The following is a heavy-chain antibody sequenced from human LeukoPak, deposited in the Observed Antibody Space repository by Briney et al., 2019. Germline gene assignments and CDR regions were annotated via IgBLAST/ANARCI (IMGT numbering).Heavy chain of an antibody. CDR2: SGTRSGAK. D-gene: IGHD3-16*02. CDR1: GFTLSSLA. J-gene: IGHJ4*02. V-gene: IGHV3-21*01. CDR3: LLQMTYGELSDPDF. Sequence: GGSLRLSCAASGFTLSSLAMHWVRQAPGKGLEWVSSSGTRSGAKYYADSVMGRFTISRDSAMNSVSLQINSLRAEDTAVYYCLLQMTYGELSDPDFRGQGTLVTVSS.